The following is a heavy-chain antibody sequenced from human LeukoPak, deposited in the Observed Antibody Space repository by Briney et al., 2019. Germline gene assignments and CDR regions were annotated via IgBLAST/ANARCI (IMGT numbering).Heavy chain of an antibody. D-gene: IGHD4-17*01. J-gene: IGHJ5*02. CDR3: ASFYGDHVYNWFDP. CDR1: GGSFSGYY. V-gene: IGHV4-34*01. Sequence: PSETLSLTCAVYGGSFSGYYWSWIRQPPGKGLEWIGEINHSGSTNYNPSLKSRVTISVDTSKNQFSLKLSSVTAADTAVYYCASFYGDHVYNWFDPWGQGTLVTVSP. CDR2: INHSGST.